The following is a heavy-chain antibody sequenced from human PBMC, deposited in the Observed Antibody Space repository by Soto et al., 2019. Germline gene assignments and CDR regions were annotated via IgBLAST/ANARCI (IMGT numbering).Heavy chain of an antibody. Sequence: ASVKVSCKVSGYTLTELSMHWVRQAPGKGLEWMGGFDPEDGETIYAQKFQGRVTMTEDTSTDTAYMELSSLRSEDTAVYYCATGPYYGSGRLNWFDPWGQGTLVTVSS. CDR1: GYTLTELS. J-gene: IGHJ5*02. D-gene: IGHD3-10*01. CDR3: ATGPYYGSGRLNWFDP. CDR2: FDPEDGET. V-gene: IGHV1-24*01.